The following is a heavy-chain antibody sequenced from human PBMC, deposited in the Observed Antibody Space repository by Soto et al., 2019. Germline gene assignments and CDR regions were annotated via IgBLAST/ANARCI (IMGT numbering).Heavy chain of an antibody. D-gene: IGHD3-9*01. CDR3: ARAQFSDILTADDYGMDV. J-gene: IGHJ6*02. V-gene: IGHV1-69*13. Sequence: ASVKVSCKASGGNFRSEAISWVRQAPGHGLEWMGRIIPMFSTPHYAQKFQGRVTTIADESTTTVNMEMRGLTYKDTAVYYCARAQFSDILTADDYGMDVWGQGTSVTVCS. CDR1: GGNFRSEA. CDR2: IIPMFSTP.